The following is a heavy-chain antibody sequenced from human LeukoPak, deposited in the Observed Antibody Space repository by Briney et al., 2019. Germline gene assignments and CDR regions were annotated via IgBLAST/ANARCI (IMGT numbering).Heavy chain of an antibody. V-gene: IGHV1-46*01. D-gene: IGHD5-12*01. CDR1: GYTFTSYY. CDR3: ARARLREPLDY. J-gene: IGHJ4*02. Sequence: GASVKVSCKASGYTFTSYYMHWVRQAPGQGLEWMGIINPSGGSTNYAQKFQGRVTMTRDTSTSTAYMELSSLRSEDTAVYYCARARLREPLDYWGQGTLVTVSS. CDR2: INPSGGST.